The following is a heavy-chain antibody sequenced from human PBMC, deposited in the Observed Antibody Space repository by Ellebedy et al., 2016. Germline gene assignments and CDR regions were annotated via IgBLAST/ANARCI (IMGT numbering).Heavy chain of an antibody. CDR1: GFTVSSNY. J-gene: IGHJ3*02. CDR3: ASGYDYVSAFDI. V-gene: IGHV3-53*01. D-gene: IGHD5-12*01. CDR2: IYSGGTT. Sequence: GGSLRLXCAVSGFTVSSNYMSWVRQAPGKGLEWVSAIYSGGTTYYADSVKGRFSISRDNSKNTLYLQMNSLRAEDTAVYYCASGYDYVSAFDIWGQGTMVTVSS.